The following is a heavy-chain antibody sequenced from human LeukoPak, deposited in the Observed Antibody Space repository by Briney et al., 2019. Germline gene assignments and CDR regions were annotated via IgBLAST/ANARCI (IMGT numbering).Heavy chain of an antibody. Sequence: ASVKVSCKASGYTFTGYYMHWVRQAPGQGLEWMGWINTNTGNPTYAQGFTGRFVFSLDTSVSTAYLQISSLKAEDTAVYYCARDSNLIDYGDYSYYMDVWGKGTTVTVSS. CDR3: ARDSNLIDYGDYSYYMDV. CDR1: GYTFTGYY. J-gene: IGHJ6*03. D-gene: IGHD4-17*01. V-gene: IGHV7-4-1*02. CDR2: INTNTGNP.